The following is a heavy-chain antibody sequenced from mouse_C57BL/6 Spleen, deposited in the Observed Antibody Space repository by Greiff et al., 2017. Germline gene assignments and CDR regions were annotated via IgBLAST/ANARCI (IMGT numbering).Heavy chain of an antibody. Sequence: QVQLQQPGAELVKPGASVKLSCKASGYTFTSYWMHWVKQRPGRGLEWIGRIDPNRGGTKYNEKFKGKATLTVDKPSSTAYMQLSSLTTEDSAVYYWATQDVYYAMDYWGQGTSVTVSS. V-gene: IGHV1-72*01. J-gene: IGHJ4*01. CDR3: ATQDVYYAMDY. CDR1: GYTFTSYW. CDR2: IDPNRGGT.